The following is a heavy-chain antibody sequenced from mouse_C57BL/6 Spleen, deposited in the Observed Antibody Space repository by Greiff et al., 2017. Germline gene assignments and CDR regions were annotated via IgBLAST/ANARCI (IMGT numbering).Heavy chain of an antibody. V-gene: IGHV3-1*01. D-gene: IGHD1-1*01. CDR3: ARDRRSDYYGSSWYFDV. CDR2: ISYSGST. CDR1: GYSITSGYD. J-gene: IGHJ1*03. Sequence: EVMLVESGPGMVKPSQSLSLTCTVTGYSITSGYDWHWIRHFPGNKLEWMGYISYSGSTNYNPSLKSRISITHDTSKNHFFLKLNSVTTEDTATYYCARDRRSDYYGSSWYFDVWGTGTTVTVSS.